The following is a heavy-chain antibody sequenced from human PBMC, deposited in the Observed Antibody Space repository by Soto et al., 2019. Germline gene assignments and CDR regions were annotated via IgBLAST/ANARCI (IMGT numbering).Heavy chain of an antibody. CDR3: ARNVGYYDSSGPLGGYCDL. CDR2: IYYSGST. V-gene: IGHV4-31*03. D-gene: IGHD3-22*01. J-gene: IGHJ2*01. CDR1: GGSINSGGYF. Sequence: QVQLQESGPGLVKPSQTLSLTCTVSGGSINSGGYFWSWIRQHPGMGLEWIGYIYYSGSTYYSSSLKSRVSISLDTSKNHFSLRLTSVTAADTAVYYCARNVGYYDSSGPLGGYCDLWGRGTLVAVSS.